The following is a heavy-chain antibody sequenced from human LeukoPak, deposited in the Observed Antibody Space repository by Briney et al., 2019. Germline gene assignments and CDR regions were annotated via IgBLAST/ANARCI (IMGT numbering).Heavy chain of an antibody. Sequence: GGSLRLSCAASGFTFSSYWMSWVRQAPGKGLEWVANINQDGSDKNYVDSVKGRFTISRDNAKNSLYLQMNSLRAEDTAVYYCAKEGTYYYDSSGYYSWGQGTLVTVSS. J-gene: IGHJ4*02. CDR1: GFTFSSYW. V-gene: IGHV3-7*01. CDR2: INQDGSDK. D-gene: IGHD3-22*01. CDR3: AKEGTYYYDSSGYYS.